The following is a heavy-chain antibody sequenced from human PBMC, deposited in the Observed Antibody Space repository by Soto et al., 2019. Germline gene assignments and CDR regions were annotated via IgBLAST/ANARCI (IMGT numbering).Heavy chain of an antibody. J-gene: IGHJ4*02. D-gene: IGHD5-18*01. CDR1: GFTFSSYW. CDR2: IKQDGGKA. Sequence: EVQLVESGGGLVQPGGSLRLSCAASGFTFSSYWMSWVRQAPGKGLEWVANIKQDGGKAYYVDSVKGRFTTSRDNAKNSLYLQMNSLRAEDTAVYYCARDEGYSYGYTTYYFDYWGQGTLVTVSS. V-gene: IGHV3-7*01. CDR3: ARDEGYSYGYTTYYFDY.